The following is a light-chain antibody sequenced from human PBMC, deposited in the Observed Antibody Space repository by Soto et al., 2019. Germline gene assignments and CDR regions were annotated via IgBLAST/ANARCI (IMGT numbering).Light chain of an antibody. CDR3: SSYTSRTTMV. Sequence: QSVLTQPASVSGSPGQSITISCTGTSSDVGAYNYVSWYQQHPGKAPKIMIYDVSNRPSGVSNRFSGSKSGNTASLTISGIQAEDESDYYCSSYTSRTTMVFGTGTKLTVL. CDR2: DVS. V-gene: IGLV2-14*01. CDR1: SSDVGAYNY. J-gene: IGLJ1*01.